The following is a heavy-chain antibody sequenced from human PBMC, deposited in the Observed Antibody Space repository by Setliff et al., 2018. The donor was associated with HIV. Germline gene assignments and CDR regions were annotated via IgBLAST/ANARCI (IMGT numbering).Heavy chain of an antibody. D-gene: IGHD2-15*01. CDR2: IFYSGST. J-gene: IGHJ5*01. CDR3: AREDARSGPGWTPGLFDS. CDR1: GASIRGSDFY. V-gene: IGHV4-39*07. Sequence: SETLSLTCSVSGASIRGSDFYWGWIRQSPGRRPEWIGDIFYSGSTSYNPSLRSRVTMSLDTSTNQFSLNLNFVTAADTAVYYCAREDARSGPGWTPGLFDSWGQGSQVTVSS.